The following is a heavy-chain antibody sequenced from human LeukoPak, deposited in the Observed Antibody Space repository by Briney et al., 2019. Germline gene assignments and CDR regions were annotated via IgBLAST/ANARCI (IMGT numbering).Heavy chain of an antibody. J-gene: IGHJ5*02. CDR2: IYTSGST. V-gene: IGHV4-4*07. Sequence: PSETLSLTCPASGASISSYYWSWIRRPAGKGLEWIGRIYTSGSTNYNPSLKSRVTMSVDTSKNQFSLQLSSVTAADTAVYYCARVEVGSWYGGQYNWFDPWGQGTLVTVSS. CDR1: GASISSYY. CDR3: ARVEVGSWYGGQYNWFDP. D-gene: IGHD6-13*01.